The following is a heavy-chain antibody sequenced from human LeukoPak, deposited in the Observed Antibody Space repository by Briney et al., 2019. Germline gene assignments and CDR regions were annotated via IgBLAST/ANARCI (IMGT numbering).Heavy chain of an antibody. V-gene: IGHV3-23*01. CDR3: AEGWPIIDTEPNFDY. Sequence: GGSLRLSCAASGFTFSSYAMSWVRQAPGKGLEWVSAISGSGGSTYYADSVKGRFTISRDNSKNTLYLQMNSLRAEDTAVYYCAEGWPIIDTEPNFDYWGQGTLVTVSS. CDR2: ISGSGGST. CDR1: GFTFSSYA. J-gene: IGHJ4*02. D-gene: IGHD1-14*01.